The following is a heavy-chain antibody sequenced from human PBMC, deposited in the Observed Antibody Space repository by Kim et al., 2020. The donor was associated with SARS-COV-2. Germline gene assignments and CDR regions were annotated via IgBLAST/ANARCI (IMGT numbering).Heavy chain of an antibody. CDR2: ISYDGSNK. CDR3: ARGSGGSGYYPFDY. J-gene: IGHJ4*02. Sequence: GGSLRLSCAASGFTFSSYAMHWVRQAPGKGLEWVAVISYDGSNKYYADSVKARFTISRDNSKNTLYLQMNSLRAEDTAVYYCARGSGGSGYYPFDYWGQG. CDR1: GFTFSSYA. D-gene: IGHD3-22*01. V-gene: IGHV3-30*04.